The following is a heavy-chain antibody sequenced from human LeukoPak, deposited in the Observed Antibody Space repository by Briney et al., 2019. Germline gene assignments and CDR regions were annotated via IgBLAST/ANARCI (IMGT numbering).Heavy chain of an antibody. Sequence: ASVKVSCKASGDTFINDYIHWVRQAPGQGLEWMGVSNPGGGATTYAQKFQGRVTMTRDMSTGTVYMELRSLRSADTAVYYCARDGEMTTISFFDSWGQGTLVTVSS. D-gene: IGHD5-24*01. J-gene: IGHJ4*02. CDR2: SNPGGGAT. CDR3: ARDGEMTTISFFDS. V-gene: IGHV1-46*01. CDR1: GDTFINDY.